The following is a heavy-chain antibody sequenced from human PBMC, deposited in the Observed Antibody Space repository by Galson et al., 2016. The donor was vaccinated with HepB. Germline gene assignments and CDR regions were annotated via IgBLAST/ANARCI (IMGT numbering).Heavy chain of an antibody. V-gene: IGHV3-7*01. CDR2: INQDGSEK. CDR3: ARWARNCRGGRGGSGWFDT. J-gene: IGHJ5*02. CDR1: GFTFSSYW. Sequence: SLRLSCAASGFTFSSYWMDWVRQAPGKGLEWVANINQDGSEKYYVDSVKGRFTISGDNAKNSLYLQMNSLRAEDTEDTAVYYCARWARNCRGGRGGSGWFDTWGQGTQVTVSS. D-gene: IGHD2-15*01.